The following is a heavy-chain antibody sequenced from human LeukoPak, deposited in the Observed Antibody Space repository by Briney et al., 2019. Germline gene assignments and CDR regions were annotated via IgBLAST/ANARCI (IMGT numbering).Heavy chain of an antibody. CDR1: GGTFSSYT. J-gene: IGHJ5*02. D-gene: IGHD1-26*01. V-gene: IGHV1-69*04. Sequence: ASMKVSWKASGGTFSSYTISWVRQAPGQGLEWMGRIIPILGIANYAQKFQGRVTITADKSTSTAYMELSSLRSEDTAVYYCARDQRSESYYPWGWFDPWGQGTLVTVSS. CDR2: IIPILGIA. CDR3: ARDQRSESYYPWGWFDP.